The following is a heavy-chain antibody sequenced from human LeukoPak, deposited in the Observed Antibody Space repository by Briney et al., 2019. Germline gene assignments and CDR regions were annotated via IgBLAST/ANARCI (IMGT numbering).Heavy chain of an antibody. CDR1: GYTFTGYY. CDR2: INPNSGGT. CDR3: ARDLGEITFGGVIPFAYMDV. V-gene: IGHV1-2*02. Sequence: ASVKVSCKASGYTFTGYYMHWVRQAPGQGLEWMGWINPNSGGTNYAQKFQGRVTMTRDTSISTAYMELSRLRPDDTAVYYCARDLGEITFGGVIPFAYMDVWGKGTTVTISS. J-gene: IGHJ6*03. D-gene: IGHD3-16*02.